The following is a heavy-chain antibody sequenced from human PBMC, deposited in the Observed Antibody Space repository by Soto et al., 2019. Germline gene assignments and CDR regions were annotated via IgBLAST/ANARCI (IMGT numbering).Heavy chain of an antibody. Sequence: GGSLRLSCAASGFTFSSYAMSWVRQAPGKGLEWVSAISGSGGSTYYADSVKGRFTISRDNSKNTLYLQMNSLRAEDTAVYYCAKIRGDTMVRGPPYYYYYNMDVWGKGTTVTVSS. J-gene: IGHJ6*03. V-gene: IGHV3-23*01. CDR3: AKIRGDTMVRGPPYYYYYNMDV. CDR2: ISGSGGST. D-gene: IGHD3-10*01. CDR1: GFTFSSYA.